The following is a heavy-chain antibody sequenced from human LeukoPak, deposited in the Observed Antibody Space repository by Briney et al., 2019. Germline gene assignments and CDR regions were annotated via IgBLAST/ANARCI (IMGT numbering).Heavy chain of an antibody. CDR3: ARETTLFFFDY. CDR2: IYTSGST. D-gene: IGHD4-17*01. J-gene: IGHJ4*02. Sequence: PSETLSLTCTVSGGSITSYYWSWIRQPAGKGLEWIGRIYTSGSTNYNPSLKSRVTISVDKSKNQFSLKLSSVTAADTAVYYCARETTLFFFDYWGQGTLVTVSS. V-gene: IGHV4-4*07. CDR1: GGSITSYY.